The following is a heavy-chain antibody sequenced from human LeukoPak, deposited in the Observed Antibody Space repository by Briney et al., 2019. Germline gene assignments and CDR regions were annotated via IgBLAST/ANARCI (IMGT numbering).Heavy chain of an antibody. CDR3: ARDMTAAGDGDY. D-gene: IGHD6-13*01. CDR1: GYTFTGYY. V-gene: IGHV1-2*02. Sequence: ASVKVSCKASGYTFTGYYMHWVRQAPGQGLEWMGWINPNSGGTNYAQKFQGRVTITADKSTSTAYMELSSLRSEDTAVYYCARDMTAAGDGDYWGQGTLVTVSS. J-gene: IGHJ4*02. CDR2: INPNSGGT.